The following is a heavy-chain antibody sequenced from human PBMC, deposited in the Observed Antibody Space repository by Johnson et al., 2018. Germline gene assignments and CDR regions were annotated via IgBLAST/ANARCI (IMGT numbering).Heavy chain of an antibody. CDR1: GFTFSSYW. D-gene: IGHD3-22*01. CDR3: ASQGGYYHYYFDY. J-gene: IGHJ4*02. V-gene: IGHV3-74*01. CDR2: INADGSST. Sequence: VQLQESGGGLVQXGGSLRLXCAASGFTFSSYWMHWVRLAPGKGRVWVSRINADGSSTRYADSVKGRFTISRDNSKNTLYLQMNSLGAEDTAVYYGASQGGYYHYYFDYWGQGALVTVSS.